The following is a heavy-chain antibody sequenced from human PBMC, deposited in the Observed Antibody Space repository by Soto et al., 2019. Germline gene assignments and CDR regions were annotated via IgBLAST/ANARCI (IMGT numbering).Heavy chain of an antibody. CDR3: AISVGVTYGDYGSYYYYYMDV. CDR1: GYTFTSYG. V-gene: IGHV1-18*01. J-gene: IGHJ6*03. CDR2: ISAYNGNT. D-gene: IGHD4-17*01. Sequence: ASVKVSCKASGYTFTSYGISWVRQAPGQGLEWMGWISAYNGNTNYAQKLQGRVTMTTDTSTSTAYMELRSLRSDDTAVYYCAISVGVTYGDYGSYYYYYMDVWGKGTTVTVSS.